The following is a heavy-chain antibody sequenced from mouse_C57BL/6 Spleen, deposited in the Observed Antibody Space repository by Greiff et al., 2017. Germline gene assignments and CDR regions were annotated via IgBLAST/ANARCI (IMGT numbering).Heavy chain of an antibody. Sequence: QVQLQQSGAELVRPGTSVKVSCKASGYAFTNYLIEWVKQRPGQGLEWIGVLTPGSGGTNYNEKFKGKATLTADKSSSTAYMQLSSLTSEDSAVYFCARPKTAQATGYFDYWGQGTTLTVSS. CDR2: LTPGSGGT. J-gene: IGHJ2*01. V-gene: IGHV1-54*01. CDR3: ARPKTAQATGYFDY. D-gene: IGHD3-2*02. CDR1: GYAFTNYL.